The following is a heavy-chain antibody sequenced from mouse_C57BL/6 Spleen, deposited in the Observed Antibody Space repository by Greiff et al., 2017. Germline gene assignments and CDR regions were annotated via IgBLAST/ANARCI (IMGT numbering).Heavy chain of an antibody. Sequence: EVKVVESGGDLVKPGGSLKLSCAASGFTFSSYGMSWVRQTPDTRLEWVATISSGGSYTYYPDSVKGRCTISRDNAKNTLYLQMSSLTSEDTAMYYCARRDTTVVATREAWFADRGQGTLVTVAA. CDR3: ARRDTTVVATREAWFAD. V-gene: IGHV5-6*02. CDR1: GFTFSSYG. J-gene: IGHJ3*01. D-gene: IGHD1-1*01. CDR2: ISSGGSYT.